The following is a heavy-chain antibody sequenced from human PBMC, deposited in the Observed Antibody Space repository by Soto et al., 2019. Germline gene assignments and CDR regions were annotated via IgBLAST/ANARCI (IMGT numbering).Heavy chain of an antibody. Sequence: QVQLVQSGTEVKKSGSSVKVSCKASGDTFTNFAISWMRQAPGQGLEWMGGIIPMFGTPNYAQKFQGSANIPAARSTSTAYLELRSLRSEDTSVYYCARGLRGYTGYDGGGAFDIWGQGTMVTVSS. D-gene: IGHD5-12*01. CDR3: ARGLRGYTGYDGGGAFDI. CDR1: GDTFTNFA. CDR2: IIPMFGTP. V-gene: IGHV1-69*01. J-gene: IGHJ3*02.